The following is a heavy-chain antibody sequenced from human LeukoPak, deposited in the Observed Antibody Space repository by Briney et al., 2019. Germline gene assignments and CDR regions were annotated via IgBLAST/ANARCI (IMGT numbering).Heavy chain of an antibody. J-gene: IGHJ4*02. CDR3: ARGPLEEWEPQRFDY. D-gene: IGHD1-26*01. CDR2: INHSGST. V-gene: IGHV4-34*01. CDR1: GGSFSGYY. Sequence: ASETLSLTCAVYGGSFSGYYWSWIRQPPGKGLEWIGEINHSGSTNYNPSLKSRATISVDTSKNQFSLKLSSVTAADTAVYYCARGPLEEWEPQRFDYWGQGTLVTVSS.